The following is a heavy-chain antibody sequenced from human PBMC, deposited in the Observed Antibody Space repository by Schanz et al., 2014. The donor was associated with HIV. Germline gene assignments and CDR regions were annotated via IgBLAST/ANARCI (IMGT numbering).Heavy chain of an antibody. D-gene: IGHD1-1*01. V-gene: IGHV4-31*03. CDR2: IYYSGST. CDR3: ARATRIATRRNAFDV. CDR1: GGSISSGGNY. Sequence: QVQLQESGPGLMKPSQTLTLSCTVSGGSISSGGNYWSWIRQHAGKGLEWIGNIYYSGSTYYNPSLKSRVNISLDTSENQLSLKLSSVTAADTAVYYCARATRIATRRNAFDVWGQGTMVTVSS. J-gene: IGHJ3*01.